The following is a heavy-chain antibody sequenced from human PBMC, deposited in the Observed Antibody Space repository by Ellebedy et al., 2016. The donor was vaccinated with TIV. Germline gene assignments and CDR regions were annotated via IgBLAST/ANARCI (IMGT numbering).Heavy chain of an antibody. CDR1: AFTFSNYG. CDR3: AKGASGTSPKTFDY. CDR2: ISASGDIT. Sequence: GESLKISCAASAFTFSNYGMSWVRRAPEKGPEWVSAISASGDITNYAAAVKGRFTISRDNSKNTVYLQMNTLRAEDTAVYYCAKGASGTSPKTFDYWGQGTLVTVSS. V-gene: IGHV3-23*01. J-gene: IGHJ4*02. D-gene: IGHD1-26*01.